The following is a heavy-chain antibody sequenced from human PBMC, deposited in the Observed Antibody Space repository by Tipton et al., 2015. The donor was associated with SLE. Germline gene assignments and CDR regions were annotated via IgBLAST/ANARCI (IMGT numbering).Heavy chain of an antibody. CDR3: ARGVGKRITIFGVVHHWFDP. CDR1: GGSFSGYY. CDR2: INHSGST. Sequence: TLSITCAVYGGSFSGYYWSWIRQPPGKGLEWIGEINHSGSTNYNPSLKSRVTISVDTSKNQFSLKLSSVTAADTAVYYCARGVGKRITIFGVVHHWFDPWGQGTLVTVSS. D-gene: IGHD3-3*01. V-gene: IGHV4-34*01. J-gene: IGHJ5*02.